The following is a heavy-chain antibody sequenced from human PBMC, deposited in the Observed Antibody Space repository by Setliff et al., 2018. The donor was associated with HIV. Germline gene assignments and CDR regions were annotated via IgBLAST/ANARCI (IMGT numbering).Heavy chain of an antibody. CDR2: IYPSGTT. Sequence: KASETLSLTCTVSSGSITSPIYYWSWIRQPAGKGLEWIGHIYPSGTTSYNPSLKSRVNISLDTYKDQFSLKVTSVTAADTAIYFCARVELKINWGNYYYYYMDVWRKGTTVTVSS. V-gene: IGHV4-61*09. CDR1: SGSITSPIYY. J-gene: IGHJ6*03. CDR3: ARVELKINWGNYYYYYMDV. D-gene: IGHD7-27*01.